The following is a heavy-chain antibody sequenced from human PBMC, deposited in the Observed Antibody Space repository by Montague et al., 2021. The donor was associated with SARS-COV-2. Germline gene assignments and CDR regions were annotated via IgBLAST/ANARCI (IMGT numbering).Heavy chain of an antibody. D-gene: IGHD1-20*01. CDR2: IFHSGIT. J-gene: IGHJ5*02. V-gene: IGHV4-59*13. Sequence: SETLSLTCSVSGGSISSYYWSWIRQSPGKGLEWIGYIFHSGITDYNPSLKSRVTISVDMSKNQFSLQQNSVTAADSAVYYCARTEYNWNDWFDPWGQGTLVTVSS. CDR3: ARTEYNWNDWFDP. CDR1: GGSISSYY.